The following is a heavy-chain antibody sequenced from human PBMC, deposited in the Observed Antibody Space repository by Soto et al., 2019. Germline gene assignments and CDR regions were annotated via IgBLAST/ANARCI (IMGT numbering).Heavy chain of an antibody. CDR1: GFTFSSFA. D-gene: IGHD6-13*01. Sequence: EMQLLESGGGLVQPGGSLRLSCAASGFTFSSFAMSWVRQAPGKGLDWVSAISGSGGSTYSADPVKGRFTISRDNSKTTMYLQMSSLRAEATAVYYCARVFSAGKVSPPDFWGQGALVTVSS. CDR2: ISGSGGST. J-gene: IGHJ4*02. V-gene: IGHV3-23*01. CDR3: ARVFSAGKVSPPDF.